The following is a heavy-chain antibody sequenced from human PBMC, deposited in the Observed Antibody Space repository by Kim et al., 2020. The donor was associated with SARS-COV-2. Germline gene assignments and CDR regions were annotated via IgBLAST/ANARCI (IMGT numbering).Heavy chain of an antibody. CDR1: GFTFGDYA. Sequence: GGSLRLSCTASGFTFGDYAMSWVRQAPGKGLEWVGFIRSKAYGGTTEYAASVKGRFTISRDDSKSIAYLQMNSLKTEDTAVYYCTRDRQAVAGTAPLYYDYSYMDVWGKGTTVTVSS. D-gene: IGHD6-19*01. CDR2: IRSKAYGGTT. CDR3: TRDRQAVAGTAPLYYDYSYMDV. J-gene: IGHJ6*03. V-gene: IGHV3-49*04.